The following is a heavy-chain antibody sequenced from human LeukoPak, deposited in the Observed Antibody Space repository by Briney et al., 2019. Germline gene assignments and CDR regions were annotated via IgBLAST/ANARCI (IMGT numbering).Heavy chain of an antibody. Sequence: GGSLRLSCAASGFTFNDYYMSWFRQAPGKGLEWVSSISTSDSTTIHYADSVKGRFSISRDNARNSLYLQMNSLRAEDTAVYYCATSSGSSAWGQGTLVTVSS. CDR1: GFTFNDYY. CDR2: ISTSDSTTI. D-gene: IGHD3-10*01. CDR3: ATSSGSSA. J-gene: IGHJ5*02. V-gene: IGHV3-11*01.